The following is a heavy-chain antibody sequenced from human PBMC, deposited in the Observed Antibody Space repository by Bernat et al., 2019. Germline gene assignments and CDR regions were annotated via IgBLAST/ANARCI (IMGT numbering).Heavy chain of an antibody. V-gene: IGHV3-23*04. D-gene: IGHD3-16*01. CDR3: GKGGHSFDY. J-gene: IGHJ4*02. CDR1: GFTFSSYA. Sequence: EVQLVESGGGLVQPGGSLRLSCAASGFTFSSYAMSWVRQAPGKGLEWVSAISGSGCSTYYADSVKGRFTISRDKSKNTLYLQMNSRGDGGTAVYYCGKGGHSFDYWGQGTLVTVSS. CDR2: ISGSGCST.